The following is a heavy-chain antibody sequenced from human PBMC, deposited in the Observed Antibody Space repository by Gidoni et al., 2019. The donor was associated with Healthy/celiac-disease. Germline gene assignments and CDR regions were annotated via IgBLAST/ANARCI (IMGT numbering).Heavy chain of an antibody. CDR3: ARGVSANPEGFDY. CDR1: GFTFSSYW. Sequence: EVQLVESGGGLVQPGGSLRLSCAASGFTFSSYWMSWVRQAPGKGLEWVANIKQDGSEKYYVDSVKGRFTISRDNAKNSLYLQMNSLRAEDTAVYYCARGVSANPEGFDYWGQGTLVTVSS. CDR2: IKQDGSEK. V-gene: IGHV3-7*04. D-gene: IGHD2-21*01. J-gene: IGHJ4*02.